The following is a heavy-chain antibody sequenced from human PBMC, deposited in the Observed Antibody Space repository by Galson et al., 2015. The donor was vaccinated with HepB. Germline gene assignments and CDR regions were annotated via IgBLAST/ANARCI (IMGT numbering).Heavy chain of an antibody. CDR3: ARTYYYGSGSYYPDY. Sequence: ETLSLTCTVSGGSISSSSYYWGWIRQPPGKGLEWIGSIYYSGSTYYNPSLKSRVTISVDTSKNQFSLKLSSVTAADTAVYYCARTYYYGSGSYYPDYWGQGTLVTVSS. J-gene: IGHJ4*02. V-gene: IGHV4-39*01. D-gene: IGHD3-10*01. CDR1: GGSISSSSYY. CDR2: IYYSGST.